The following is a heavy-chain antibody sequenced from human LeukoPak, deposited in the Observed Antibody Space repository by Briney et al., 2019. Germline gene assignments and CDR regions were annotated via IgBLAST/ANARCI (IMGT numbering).Heavy chain of an antibody. J-gene: IGHJ6*03. CDR2: IYSGGST. Sequence: GGSLRLSCAASGFTVSSNYMSWGRQAPGRGLEWVSVIYSGGSTYYADSVKGRFTISRDNSKNTLYLQMNSQRAEDTAVYYCARDQSTTVTTSFGYYYYMDVWGKGTTVTVSS. V-gene: IGHV3-53*01. CDR3: ARDQSTTVTTSFGYYYYMDV. D-gene: IGHD4-17*01. CDR1: GFTVSSNY.